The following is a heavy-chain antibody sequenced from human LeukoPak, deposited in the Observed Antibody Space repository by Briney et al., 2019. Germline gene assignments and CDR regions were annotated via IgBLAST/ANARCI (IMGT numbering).Heavy chain of an antibody. CDR1: GGSISSYY. D-gene: IGHD6-19*01. Sequence: SETLSLTCTVSGGSISSYYWSWIRQPPGKGLEWIGYIYYSGSTNYNPSLKSRVTISVDTSKNQFSLKLSSVTAADTAVYYCARQDSSGKKFDPWGQGTLVTVSS. V-gene: IGHV4-59*08. CDR2: IYYSGST. J-gene: IGHJ5*02. CDR3: ARQDSSGKKFDP.